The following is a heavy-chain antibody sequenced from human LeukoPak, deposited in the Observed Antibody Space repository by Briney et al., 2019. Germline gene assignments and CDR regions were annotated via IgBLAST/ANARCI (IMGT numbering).Heavy chain of an antibody. V-gene: IGHV4-34*01. Sequence: SETLSLTCAVYGGSFSGYYWSWIRQPPGKGLEWIGEINHSGSTNYNPSLKSRVTISVDTSKNQFSLKLSSVTAADTAVYYCARPARYCSSTSCYNIPGDAFDIWGQGTMVTVSS. CDR1: GGSFSGYY. J-gene: IGHJ3*02. D-gene: IGHD2-2*02. CDR2: INHSGST. CDR3: ARPARYCSSTSCYNIPGDAFDI.